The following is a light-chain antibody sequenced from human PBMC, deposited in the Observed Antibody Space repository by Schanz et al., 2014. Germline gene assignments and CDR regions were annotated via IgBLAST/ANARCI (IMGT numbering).Light chain of an antibody. CDR2: GAS. CDR3: QQYNNWPPART. J-gene: IGKJ1*01. V-gene: IGKV3-15*01. Sequence: EIVMTQSPATLSVSPGERATLSCRASQSVSTSLAWYQQKPGQAPRLLIYGASTRATGIPARFSGSGSGTEFTLTISSLQSEDFAVYYCQQYNNWPPARTFGQGTKVEIK. CDR1: QSVSTS.